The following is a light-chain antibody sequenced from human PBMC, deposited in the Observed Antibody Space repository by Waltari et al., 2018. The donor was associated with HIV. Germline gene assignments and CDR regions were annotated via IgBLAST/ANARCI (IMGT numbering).Light chain of an antibody. J-gene: IGLJ2*01. V-gene: IGLV2-14*01. Sequence: QSALTPPASVSGSPGQSITISCTGSRNDIGPYTYVSWYQQHPGKAPKGLIYEVTNRPSGVSDRFSGSKSGNTASLVISGLQTDDEADYYCSSYTSSTTVIFGGGTKLTVL. CDR1: RNDIGPYTY. CDR2: EVT. CDR3: SSYTSSTTVI.